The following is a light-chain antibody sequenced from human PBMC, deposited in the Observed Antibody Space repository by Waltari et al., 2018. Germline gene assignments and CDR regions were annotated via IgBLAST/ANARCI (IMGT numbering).Light chain of an antibody. V-gene: IGKV3-15*01. J-gene: IGKJ2*01. CDR2: GAS. Sequence: EIVMTQSPATLSVSPGERATLPCRASQSVNSKLAWYQQKLGQAPRLLIYGASTRATGIPARFSGSGSGTEFSLTISSLQSEDFAVYYCQQYNNWPPYTFGQGTKLEIK. CDR1: QSVNSK. CDR3: QQYNNWPPYT.